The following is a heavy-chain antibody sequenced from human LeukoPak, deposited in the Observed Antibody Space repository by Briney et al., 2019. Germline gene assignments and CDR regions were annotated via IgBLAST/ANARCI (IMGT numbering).Heavy chain of an antibody. V-gene: IGHV3-21*01. CDR2: ISSRSSYI. CDR3: ARDPLKRAFDI. CDR1: GFTFSTYS. Sequence: GGSLRLSCAASGFTFSTYSLNWVRQAPGKGLEWVSSISSRSSYIYYADSVKGRFTISRDNAKNSLYLQMNSLRAEDTAVYYCARDPLKRAFDIWGQGTMVTVSS. J-gene: IGHJ3*02.